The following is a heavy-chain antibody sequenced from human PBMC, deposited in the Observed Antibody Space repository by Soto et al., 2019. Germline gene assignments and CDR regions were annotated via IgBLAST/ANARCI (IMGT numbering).Heavy chain of an antibody. V-gene: IGHV3-9*01. CDR3: AKDHGNYYYSYMDV. J-gene: IGHJ6*03. Sequence: GGSLRLSCASSGFTFDDYAMHWVRQAPGKGLEWVSGITSKSSSIGYADSVKGRFTISRDNAKNSLYLQMNSLRAEDTALYYCAKDHGNYYYSYMDVWGKGTTVTVSS. CDR2: ITSKSSSI. CDR1: GFTFDDYA.